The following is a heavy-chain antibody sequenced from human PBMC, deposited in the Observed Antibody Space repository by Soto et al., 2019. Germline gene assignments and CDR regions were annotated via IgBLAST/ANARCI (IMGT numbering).Heavy chain of an antibody. CDR2: IYYSGST. CDR1: GGSINSSSYY. Sequence: SETLSLTCTVSGGSINSSSYYWGWIRQPPGKGLEWIGSIYYSGSTYYNPSLKSRVTISVDTSKNQFSLKLSSVTAADTAVYYCARYLRAVAGSDYYYYMDVWGKGTTVTVSS. J-gene: IGHJ6*03. CDR3: ARYLRAVAGSDYYYYMDV. V-gene: IGHV4-39*01. D-gene: IGHD6-19*01.